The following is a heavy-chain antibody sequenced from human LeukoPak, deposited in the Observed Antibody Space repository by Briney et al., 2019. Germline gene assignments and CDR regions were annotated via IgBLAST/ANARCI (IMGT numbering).Heavy chain of an antibody. J-gene: IGHJ4*02. V-gene: IGHV3-21*01. D-gene: IGHD6-19*01. CDR2: ISSSSSYI. Sequence: GRSLRLSCAASGFTFSSYSMNWVRQAPGKGLEWVSSISSSSSYIYYADSVKGRFTISRDNAKNSLYLQMNSLRAEDTAVYYCARGYSSGWYAAHWGQGTLVTVSS. CDR3: ARGYSSGWYAAH. CDR1: GFTFSSYS.